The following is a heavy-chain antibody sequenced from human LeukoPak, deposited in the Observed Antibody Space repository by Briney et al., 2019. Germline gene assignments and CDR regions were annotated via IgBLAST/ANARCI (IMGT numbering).Heavy chain of an antibody. D-gene: IGHD1-26*01. CDR3: ARFLGGSYGMDV. J-gene: IGHJ6*02. V-gene: IGHV1-3*01. Sequence: ASVKVSCKASGYTFTSNSMHWVRQAPGQRLEWMGWINAGNGNTKFSQKFQGRVTITRDTSASTAYMELSSLRSEDTAVYYCARFLGGSYGMDVWGQGTTVTVSS. CDR2: INAGNGNT. CDR1: GYTFTSNS.